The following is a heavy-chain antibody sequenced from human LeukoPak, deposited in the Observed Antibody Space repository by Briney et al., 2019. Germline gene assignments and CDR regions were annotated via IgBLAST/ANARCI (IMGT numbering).Heavy chain of an antibody. Sequence: GGSLRLSCAASGFTFNIYGMHWVRQAPGKGLERVAFIWYDGSKKYYADSVKGRFTISRDNSKNMVSLEMNSLRTEDTAVYYCAKVVNAYCSGDCSDYWGQGTLVTVSS. CDR1: GFTFNIYG. D-gene: IGHD2-21*01. J-gene: IGHJ4*02. CDR3: AKVVNAYCSGDCSDY. V-gene: IGHV3-30*02. CDR2: IWYDGSKK.